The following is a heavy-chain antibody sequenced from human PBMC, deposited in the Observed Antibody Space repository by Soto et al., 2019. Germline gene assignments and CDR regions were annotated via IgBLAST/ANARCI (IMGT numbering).Heavy chain of an antibody. CDR3: ARGGRYRENYYFGMDV. CDR1: GFTLSNFW. CDR2: INSDGRST. D-gene: IGHD1-26*01. V-gene: IGHV3-74*01. Sequence: GGSLRLSCAASGFTLSNFWMRWVRQAPGKGLEWVSRINSDGRSTSYVDSVKGRFTISRDNANNTLYLEMNSLRAEDTAVYFCARGGRYRENYYFGMDVWGQGTTVTVSS. J-gene: IGHJ6*02.